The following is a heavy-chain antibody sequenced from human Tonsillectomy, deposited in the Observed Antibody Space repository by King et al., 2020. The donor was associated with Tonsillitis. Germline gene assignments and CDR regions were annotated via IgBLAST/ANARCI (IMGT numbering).Heavy chain of an antibody. CDR1: GFTFSSYA. J-gene: IGHJ2*01. CDR2: ISGSGYST. D-gene: IGHD3-22*01. V-gene: IGHV3-23*04. Sequence: VQLVESGGGLVQPGGSLRLSCAASGFTFSSYAMSWVRQAPGKGLEGVSAISGSGYSTYYADSVKGRFTISRDNSKNTLYLQMNSLRAEDTAVYYCAKGKEGFTMIVVVTPWYFDLWGRGTPVTVSS. CDR3: AKGKEGFTMIVVVTPWYFDL.